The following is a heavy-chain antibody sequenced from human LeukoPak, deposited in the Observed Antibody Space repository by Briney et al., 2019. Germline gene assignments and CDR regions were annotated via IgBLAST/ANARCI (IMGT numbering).Heavy chain of an antibody. CDR2: ISGSGGST. CDR3: AKGGAPKTTVVTKSDAFDI. J-gene: IGHJ3*02. CDR1: GFTFSSYA. D-gene: IGHD4-23*01. Sequence: PGGSLRLSCAASGFTFSSYAMSWVRQAPGKGLEWVSAISGSGGSTYYADSVKGRFTISRDNSKNTLYLQMNRLRAEDTAVYYCAKGGAPKTTVVTKSDAFDIWGQGTMVTVSS. V-gene: IGHV3-23*01.